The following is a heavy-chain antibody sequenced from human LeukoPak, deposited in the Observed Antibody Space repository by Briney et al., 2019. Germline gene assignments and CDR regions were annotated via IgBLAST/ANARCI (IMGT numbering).Heavy chain of an antibody. Sequence: GGSLRLSCAASGLTFSSYWMSWVRQAPGKGLEWVANIKGDGSDNHYVDSVRGRFTISRDNAKNSLYLQMNGLRVEDTAVYYCARKTGGFDYWGQGTLVTVSS. CDR2: IKGDGSDN. J-gene: IGHJ4*02. CDR3: ARKTGGFDY. D-gene: IGHD1-1*01. V-gene: IGHV3-7*05. CDR1: GLTFSSYW.